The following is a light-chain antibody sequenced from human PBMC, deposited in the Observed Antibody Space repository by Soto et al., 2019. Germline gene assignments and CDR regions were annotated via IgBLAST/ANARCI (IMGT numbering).Light chain of an antibody. CDR1: SSDIGASTF. CDR2: EVS. J-gene: IGLJ3*02. CDR3: SSASRDNTWV. Sequence: QSVLTQPASVSESPGQSITISCTGTSSDIGASTFVSWYQQHPGKAPKLLIYEVSNRPSGISNRFSGSKSANTASLTISGLQAEDEADYYCSSASRDNTWVFGGGTQLTVL. V-gene: IGLV2-14*03.